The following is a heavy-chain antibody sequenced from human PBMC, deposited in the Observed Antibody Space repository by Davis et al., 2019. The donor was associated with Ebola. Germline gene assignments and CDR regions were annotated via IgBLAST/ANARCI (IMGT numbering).Heavy chain of an antibody. V-gene: IGHV3-23*01. J-gene: IGHJ5*02. CDR1: GFSFSSYA. CDR2: ISGSGKTT. CDR3: AKDKGFWVPPDYFGP. D-gene: IGHD3-16*01. Sequence: PGGSLRLSCAASGFSFSSYAMNWVRQAPGKGLEWVSSISGSGKTTYYADSVEGRFTISRDNSKNTLSLQMNSVRGEDTAVYFCAKDKGFWVPPDYFGPWGQGGQVTVSS.